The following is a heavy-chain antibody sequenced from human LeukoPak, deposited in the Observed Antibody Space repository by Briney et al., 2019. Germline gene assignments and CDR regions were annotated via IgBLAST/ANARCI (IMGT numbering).Heavy chain of an antibody. D-gene: IGHD3-10*01. CDR2: IYYSGNT. V-gene: IGHV4-59*01. CDR1: GGSISGYY. Sequence: SETLSLTCSVSGGSISGYYWSWIRQPPGKGLEWIGYIYYSGNTNYNPSLKSRGTISVDTSKNQFSLDLYSVTAADTAVYYCARLPMVRGVTEYYFDYWSQGTLVTVSS. CDR3: ARLPMVRGVTEYYFDY. J-gene: IGHJ4*02.